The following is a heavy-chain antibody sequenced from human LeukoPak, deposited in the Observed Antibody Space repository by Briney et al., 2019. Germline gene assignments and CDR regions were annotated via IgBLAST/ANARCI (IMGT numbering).Heavy chain of an antibody. CDR1: GGSISSGGYY. J-gene: IGHJ4*02. CDR2: IYYSGST. CDR3: ARREPYWRKTYYFDY. Sequence: SQTLSLTCTVSGGSISSGGYYWSWIRQHPGKGLEWIGYIYYSGSTYYNPSLKSRVTISVDTSKNQFSLKLSSVTAADTAVYYCARREPYWRKTYYFDYWGQGTLVTVSS. V-gene: IGHV4-31*03. D-gene: IGHD1-14*01.